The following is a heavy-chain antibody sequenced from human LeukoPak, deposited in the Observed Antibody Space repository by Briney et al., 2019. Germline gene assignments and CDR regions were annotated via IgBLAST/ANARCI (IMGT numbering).Heavy chain of an antibody. J-gene: IGHJ3*02. D-gene: IGHD4-17*01. CDR2: ISGNGGST. V-gene: IGHV3-23*01. Sequence: GGSLRLSCATSQFNFNKFGMTWVRQAPGKGLEWVSSISGNGGSTQHADSVQGRFAISRDNSKNTLYLQMNSLRAEDTAVYFCAKDPNGDYIGTFDIWGQGTMVTVSS. CDR1: QFNFNKFG. CDR3: AKDPNGDYIGTFDI.